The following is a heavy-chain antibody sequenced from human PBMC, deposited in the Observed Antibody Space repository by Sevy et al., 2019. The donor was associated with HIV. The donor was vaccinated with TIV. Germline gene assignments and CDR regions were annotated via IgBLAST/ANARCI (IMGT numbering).Heavy chain of an antibody. Sequence: GGCLRLSCAASGFTVSSSYMTWVRQPPGKGLEWVSVIYSGGSTYYADSVKGRFTISRDNSKNTLYLQMNNLRADDTAVYYCARGRGVSRAVAFNWFDPWGQGALVTVSS. V-gene: IGHV3-53*01. D-gene: IGHD2-21*01. J-gene: IGHJ5*02. CDR2: IYSGGST. CDR1: GFTVSSSY. CDR3: ARGRGVSRAVAFNWFDP.